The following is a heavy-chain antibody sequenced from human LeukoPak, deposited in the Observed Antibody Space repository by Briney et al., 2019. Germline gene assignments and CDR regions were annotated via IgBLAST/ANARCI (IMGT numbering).Heavy chain of an antibody. CDR2: IIPIFGTA. V-gene: IGHV1-69*13. D-gene: IGHD4-17*01. CDR3: AGGSTVTGYYYYYMDV. J-gene: IGHJ6*03. Sequence: SVKVSCKASVGTFSSYAISWVRQAPGQGLEWMGGIIPIFGTANYAQKFQGRVTITADESTSTAYMELSSLRSEDTAVYYCAGGSTVTGYYYYYMDVWGKGTTVTVSS. CDR1: VGTFSSYA.